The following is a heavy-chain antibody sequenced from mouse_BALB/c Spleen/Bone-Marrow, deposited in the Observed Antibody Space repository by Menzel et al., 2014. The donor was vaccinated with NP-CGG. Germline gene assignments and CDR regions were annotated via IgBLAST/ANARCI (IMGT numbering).Heavy chain of an antibody. CDR2: INPASSTI. D-gene: IGHD1-2*01. Sequence: EVQLAESGGGLVQPGGSLKLSCAASGYDFSRYWMTWVRQAPGKGLEWIGEINPASSTINYTPSLKDKFIISRDNAKNTLYLQMSKVRSEDTALYYCAKNYYYGYVAYWGQGTLVTVSA. J-gene: IGHJ3*01. V-gene: IGHV4-1*02. CDR1: GYDFSRYW. CDR3: AKNYYYGYVAY.